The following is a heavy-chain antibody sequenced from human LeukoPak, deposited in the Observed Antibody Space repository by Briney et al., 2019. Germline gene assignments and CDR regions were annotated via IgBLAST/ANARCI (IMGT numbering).Heavy chain of an antibody. CDR3: ARSRVDYYGSGSYPDY. Sequence: SETLSLTCTVSGGSISSYYWSWVRQPPGKGLEWIGYIYYSGSTNYNPSLKSRVTISVDTSKNQFSLKLSSVTAADTAVYYCARSRVDYYGSGSYPDYWGQGTLVTVSS. J-gene: IGHJ4*02. CDR1: GGSISSYY. D-gene: IGHD3-10*01. V-gene: IGHV4-59*08. CDR2: IYYSGST.